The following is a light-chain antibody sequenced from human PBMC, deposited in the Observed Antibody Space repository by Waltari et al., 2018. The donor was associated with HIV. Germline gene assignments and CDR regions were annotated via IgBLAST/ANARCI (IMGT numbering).Light chain of an antibody. CDR2: DAY. CDR3: QQRTNWPLT. J-gene: IGKJ4*01. V-gene: IGKV3-11*01. CDR1: QSVSSH. Sequence: EIVLTQSPATLSLSPGDGATLSCRASQSVSSHLDWYQQKPGQAPRLLIYDAYNRATGIPARFSGSGSGTDFTLTINSLEPEDFAVYYCQQRTNWPLTFGGGTKVEI.